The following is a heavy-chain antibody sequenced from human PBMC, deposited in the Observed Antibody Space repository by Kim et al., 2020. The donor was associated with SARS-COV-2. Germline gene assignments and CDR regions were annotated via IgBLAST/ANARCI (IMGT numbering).Heavy chain of an antibody. CDR2: IYHVGTT. Sequence: SETLSLTCVVSGGSISSSNWWTWVRQPPGKGLEWIGEIYHVGTTNYNPSLKSRVTISADKSKNHFSLKLTSLIAADTSLYYCAKVAVWETAPYPMDFWG. D-gene: IGHD3-16*01. CDR3: AKVAVWETAPYPMDF. V-gene: IGHV4-4*02. CDR1: GGSISSSNW. J-gene: IGHJ6*02.